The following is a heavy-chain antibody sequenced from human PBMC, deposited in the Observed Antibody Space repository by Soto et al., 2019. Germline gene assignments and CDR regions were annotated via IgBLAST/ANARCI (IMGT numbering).Heavy chain of an antibody. CDR1: GYTFTTYG. CDR3: ARGIYCDY. Sequence: QVQLVQSGAEVKQPGASVKVSCKAFGYTFTTYGVGWVRQAPGQGLEWMGWISTFNGDTAYAQKIQGRATMTADTSTSTAYMELRSLRSDDTAVYYCARGIYCDYWGQGTLVTVSS. V-gene: IGHV1-18*01. CDR2: ISTFNGDT. J-gene: IGHJ4*02.